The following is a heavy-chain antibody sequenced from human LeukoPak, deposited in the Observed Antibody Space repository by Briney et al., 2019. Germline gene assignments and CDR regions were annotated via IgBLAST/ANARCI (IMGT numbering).Heavy chain of an antibody. D-gene: IGHD1-14*01. CDR1: GGSISSGGYY. Sequence: SETLSLTCTVSGGSISSGGYYWRWIRQHPGKGLEWIGYIYYSGSTNYNPSLKSRVTISVDTSKNQFSLKPSSVTAADTAVYYCARGRYFSRRRDAFDIWGQGTMVTVSS. V-gene: IGHV4-31*03. CDR3: ARGRYFSRRRDAFDI. CDR2: IYYSGST. J-gene: IGHJ3*02.